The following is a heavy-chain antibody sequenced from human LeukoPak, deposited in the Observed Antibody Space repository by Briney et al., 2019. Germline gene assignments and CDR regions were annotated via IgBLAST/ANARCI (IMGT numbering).Heavy chain of an antibody. CDR3: AKGYYGSGSYGWFDP. CDR2: ISGSGDRT. Sequence: GGSLRLSCAVSGFTFSSYGMSWVRQAPGKGLEWVSVISGSGDRTYYAGSVKGRFTISRDNSKNTLYLQMNSLRAEDTAVYYCAKGYYGSGSYGWFDPWGQGTLVTVSS. CDR1: GFTFSSYG. J-gene: IGHJ5*02. D-gene: IGHD3-10*01. V-gene: IGHV3-23*01.